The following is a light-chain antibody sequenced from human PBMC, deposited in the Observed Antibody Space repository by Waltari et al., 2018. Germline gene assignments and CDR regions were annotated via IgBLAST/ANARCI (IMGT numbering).Light chain of an antibody. CDR1: QGISSF. J-gene: IGKJ4*01. Sequence: QLTQSPSSLSASVGDRVTITCRASQGISSFLAWYQQTAGKAPKLLIYAASTLQSGVPARFSGSGSGTDFTLTISSLQPEEFATYYCQQLNSYPPTFGGGTKVEIK. V-gene: IGKV1-9*01. CDR2: AAS. CDR3: QQLNSYPPT.